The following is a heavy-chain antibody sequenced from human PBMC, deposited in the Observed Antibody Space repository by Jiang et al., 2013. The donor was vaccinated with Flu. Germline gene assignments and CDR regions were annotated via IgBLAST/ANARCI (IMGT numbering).Heavy chain of an antibody. CDR1: GDSVSNIIAA. V-gene: IGHV6-1*01. D-gene: IGHD2-15*01. CDR2: TYYRSKWYN. J-gene: IGHJ4*02. CDR3: ARGGIQWSDHPRFDY. Sequence: QTLSPTCAISGDSVSNIIAAWNWIRQSPSRGLEWLGRTYYRSKWYNDYAVSVKSRITINPDTSKNQFSLQLNSVTPEDTAVYYCARGGIQWSDHPRFDYWGQGTLVTVSS.